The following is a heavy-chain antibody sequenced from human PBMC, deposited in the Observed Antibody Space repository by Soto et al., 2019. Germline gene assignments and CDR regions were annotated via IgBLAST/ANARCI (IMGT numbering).Heavy chain of an antibody. D-gene: IGHD3-10*02. Sequence: QVQLVQSGAEVKKPGASVKVSCKASGYTFTSYGISWVRQAPGQGLEWMGWISAYNGNTNYAQKLQGRVTMATDTSTSTAYVELRSLSSDDTAVYYCARDCSPRGSWFDPWGQGTLVTVSS. CDR1: GYTFTSYG. CDR2: ISAYNGNT. CDR3: ARDCSPRGSWFDP. J-gene: IGHJ5*02. V-gene: IGHV1-18*04.